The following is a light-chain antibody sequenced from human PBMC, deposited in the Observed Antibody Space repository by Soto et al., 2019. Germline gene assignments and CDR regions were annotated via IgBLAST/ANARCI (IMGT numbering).Light chain of an antibody. CDR2: GAS. CDR3: QQYYNWPS. Sequence: TQSPGTLSSSPGERATLSCRASQSVSSNYLAWYQQKPGQSPRLLIYGASTRATGIPVRFSGSGSGTEFTLTISSLQSDDFAVYFCQQYYNWPSFGQGTRLE. J-gene: IGKJ5*01. CDR1: QSVSSN. V-gene: IGKV3-15*01.